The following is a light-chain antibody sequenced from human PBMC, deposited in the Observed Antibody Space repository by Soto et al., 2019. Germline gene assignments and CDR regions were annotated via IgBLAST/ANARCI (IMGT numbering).Light chain of an antibody. V-gene: IGKV1-39*01. CDR2: AVS. CDR3: QQTYSIPRT. CDR1: QTISSY. Sequence: DIQMTQSPSSLSASVGDRVTITCRASQTISSYLNWYQQRPGKAPKLLISAVSNLQSGVPSRFSGSGSGTDFTLTISSLQPEGFATYYCQQTYSIPRTFGHGTRVDIK. J-gene: IGKJ1*01.